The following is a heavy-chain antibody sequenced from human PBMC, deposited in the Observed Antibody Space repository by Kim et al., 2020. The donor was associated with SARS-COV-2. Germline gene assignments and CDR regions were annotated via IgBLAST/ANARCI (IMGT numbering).Heavy chain of an antibody. CDR3: ATPWGGVAGNYYGMDV. V-gene: IGHV1-24*01. J-gene: IGHJ6*02. D-gene: IGHD6-19*01. Sequence: KFQGRVTMTEDTSTDSAYMELSSLRSEDTAVYYCATPWGGVAGNYYGMDVWGQGTTVTVSS.